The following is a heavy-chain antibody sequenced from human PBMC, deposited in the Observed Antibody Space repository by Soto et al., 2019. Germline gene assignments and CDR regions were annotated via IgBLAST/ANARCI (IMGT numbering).Heavy chain of an antibody. V-gene: IGHV1-24*01. CDR3: ATAGDYGDPFIYYFDY. CDR2: FDPEDGET. CDR1: GYTLTELS. Sequence: ASVKVSCKVSGYTLTELSMHWVRQAPGKGLEWMGGFDPEDGETIYAQKFQGRVTMTEDTSTDTAYMELSSLRSEDTAVYYCATAGDYGDPFIYYFDYWGQGTLVTVSS. D-gene: IGHD4-17*01. J-gene: IGHJ4*02.